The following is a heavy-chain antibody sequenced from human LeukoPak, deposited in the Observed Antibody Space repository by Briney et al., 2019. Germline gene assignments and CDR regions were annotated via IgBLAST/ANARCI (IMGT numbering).Heavy chain of an antibody. CDR3: AKRRRECSSTSCSHAFDI. J-gene: IGHJ3*02. Sequence: SETLSLTCTVSGDSISNYYWSWIRQPAGKGLEWIGRIYTSGSTNYNPSLKSRVTMSVDTSKNQFSLKLSSVTAADTAVYYCAKRRRECSSTSCSHAFDIWGQGTMVTVSS. V-gene: IGHV4-4*07. CDR1: GDSISNYY. D-gene: IGHD2-2*01. CDR2: IYTSGST.